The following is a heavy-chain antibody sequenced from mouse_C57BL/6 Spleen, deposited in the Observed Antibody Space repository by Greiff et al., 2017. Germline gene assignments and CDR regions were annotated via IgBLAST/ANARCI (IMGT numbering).Heavy chain of an antibody. CDR1: GYTFTSYW. D-gene: IGHD2-4*01. CDR3: ARKGDDDFYWYFDV. CDR2: IYPGSGST. J-gene: IGHJ1*03. Sequence: QVQLQQPGAELVKPGASVKMSCKASGYTFTSYWITWVKQRTGQGLEWIGDIYPGSGSTNYNEKFKSKATLTVDTSSSTAYMQLSSLTSEDSAVYYCARKGDDDFYWYFDVWGTGTTVTVSS. V-gene: IGHV1-55*01.